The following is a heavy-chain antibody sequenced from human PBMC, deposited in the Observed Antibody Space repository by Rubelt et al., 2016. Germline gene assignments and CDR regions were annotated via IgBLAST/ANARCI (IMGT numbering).Heavy chain of an antibody. CDR2: ISYDGNIE. V-gene: IGHV3-30*04. D-gene: IGHD3-10*01. CDR3: ARGGRVVRGFTHNWFDP. J-gene: IGHJ5*02. Sequence: GKGLEWVAVISYDGNIENYADSVRGRFTISRDQSKNTLYLQMSSLRNDDTAVYYCARGGRVVRGFTHNWFDPWGQGALVTVSS.